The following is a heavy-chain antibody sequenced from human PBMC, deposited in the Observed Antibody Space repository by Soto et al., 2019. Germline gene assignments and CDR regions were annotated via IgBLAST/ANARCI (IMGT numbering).Heavy chain of an antibody. CDR2: ISWNSNTI. CDR1: GFTFDNYA. Sequence: GGSLRLSCAASGFTFDNYAMHWVRQAPGKGLEWVSGISWNSNTIAYADSVKGRFTISRDNAKNSLYLQMKSLRAEDTAFYYCAKGPGLNWCQGTLVTVSS. J-gene: IGHJ4*02. V-gene: IGHV3-9*01. CDR3: AKGPGLN.